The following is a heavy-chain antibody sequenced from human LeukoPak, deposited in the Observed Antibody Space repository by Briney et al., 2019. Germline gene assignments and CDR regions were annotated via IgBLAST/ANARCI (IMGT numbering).Heavy chain of an antibody. CDR3: AKLSTTFGVLMSH. V-gene: IGHV4-4*07. CDR1: GASISSSY. Sequence: SETLSLTCSVSGASISSSYWSWIRQAAGKGLEWIGRIYTSEKTKYNPLLKSLVTMSVDTSRNQFSLKLTSVTAADTAVYYCAKLSTTFGVLMSHWGRGTLVTVSS. D-gene: IGHD3-3*01. CDR2: IYTSEKT. J-gene: IGHJ4*02.